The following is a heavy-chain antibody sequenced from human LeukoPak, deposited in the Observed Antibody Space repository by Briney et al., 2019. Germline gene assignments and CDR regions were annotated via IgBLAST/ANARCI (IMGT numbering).Heavy chain of an antibody. CDR3: ARSCRGVGAASYY. Sequence: PSETLSLTCALYGGSFSTYYWSWIGQPPGKGLEWIGEIKHSEGTNYNPSLKSRVTMSLDTSKTQFSLKLSSVTAADRAVYYCARSCRGVGAASYYCGQGTLVTVS. CDR1: GGSFSTYY. CDR2: IKHSEGT. D-gene: IGHD2-15*01. J-gene: IGHJ4*02. V-gene: IGHV4-34*01.